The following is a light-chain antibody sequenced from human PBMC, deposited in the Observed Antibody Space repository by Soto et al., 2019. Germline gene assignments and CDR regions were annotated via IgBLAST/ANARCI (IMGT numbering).Light chain of an antibody. V-gene: IGKV3-15*01. J-gene: IGKJ4*01. CDR3: QQCRNWPLT. CDR2: DAS. Sequence: EIVMTQSPATLSVSPGEGATLSCKASQNVYNNLAWYQQRPGQPPRLLIYDASTRATGISARFSGSGYGTEFTCTISSLHSEDFAVYFCQQCRNWPLTFGGGTKVDIK. CDR1: QNVYNN.